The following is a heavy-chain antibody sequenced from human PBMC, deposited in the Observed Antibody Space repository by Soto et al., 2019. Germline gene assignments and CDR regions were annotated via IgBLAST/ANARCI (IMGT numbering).Heavy chain of an antibody. CDR1: GYIFVNYG. CDR2: ISHYSGNT. D-gene: IGHD3-16*01. CDR3: AMVDNYVTPTPQDV. Sequence: QVQLVQSGDEVRKPGSSVKVSCKASGYIFVNYGIAWVRQAPGQGLEWMGWISHYSGNTHYASKVQGRLTMTTDTSSSTAYMDLGSLTSDDTAVYYGAMVDNYVTPTPQDVWGQGTTVTVSS. V-gene: IGHV1-18*01. J-gene: IGHJ6*02.